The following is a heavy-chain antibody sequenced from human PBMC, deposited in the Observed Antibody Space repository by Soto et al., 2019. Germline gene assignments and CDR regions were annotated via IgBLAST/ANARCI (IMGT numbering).Heavy chain of an antibody. J-gene: IGHJ4*02. D-gene: IGHD6-13*01. CDR3: AKDDGSGSSSWLDY. V-gene: IGHV3-23*01. CDR1: GFTFSGYA. CDR2: ITYSGTTT. Sequence: RLSCTVSGFTFSGYAMNWVRQAPGKGLEWVSGITYSGTTTYYADSVKGRFTISRDNSKNTLYLQMNILRPEDTAIYYCAKDDGSGSSSWLDYWGQGTLVTVSS.